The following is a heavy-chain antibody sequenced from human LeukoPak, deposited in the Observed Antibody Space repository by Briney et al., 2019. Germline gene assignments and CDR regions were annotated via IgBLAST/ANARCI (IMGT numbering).Heavy chain of an antibody. D-gene: IGHD3-16*01. J-gene: IGHJ4*02. Sequence: GGSLRLSCAASGFTFSSYWMNWARQAPGKGLEWVASINHNGNVNYYVDSVKGRFTISRDNAKNSLYLQMNSLRAEDTAVYYCAKVGGYWGQGTLVTVSS. CDR2: INHNGNVN. CDR3: AKVGGY. V-gene: IGHV3-7*03. CDR1: GFTFSSYW.